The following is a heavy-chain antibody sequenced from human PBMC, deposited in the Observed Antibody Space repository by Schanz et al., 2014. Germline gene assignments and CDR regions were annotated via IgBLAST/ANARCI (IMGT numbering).Heavy chain of an antibody. CDR2: ISSGSSYA. CDR1: GFTVSSDH. D-gene: IGHD3-10*01. J-gene: IGHJ6*04. Sequence: VQLVESGGGFVQPGGSLGLSCVVSGFTVSSDHMSWIRQAPGKGLEWVSDISSGSSYANYADSVKGRFTISRDNAKNSLYLQMNSLRAEDTAVYYCARDFDDRRCYGSGYCLGDCMDVWGKGTTVTVSS. V-gene: IGHV3-11*05. CDR3: ARDFDDRRCYGSGYCLGDCMDV.